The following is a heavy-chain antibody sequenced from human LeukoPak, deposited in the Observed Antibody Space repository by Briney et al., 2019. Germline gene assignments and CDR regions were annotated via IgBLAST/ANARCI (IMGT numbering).Heavy chain of an antibody. CDR3: ARTFYYDSSGYYSDAFDI. CDR2: IYTSGST. D-gene: IGHD3-22*01. CDR1: GGSISSGSYY. J-gene: IGHJ3*02. V-gene: IGHV4-61*02. Sequence: SQTLSLTCTVSGGSISSGSYYWSWIRQPAGKGLEWIGRIYTSGSTNYNPSLKSRVTISVDTSKNQFSLKLSSLTAADTAVYYCARTFYYDSSGYYSDAFDIWGQGTMVTVSS.